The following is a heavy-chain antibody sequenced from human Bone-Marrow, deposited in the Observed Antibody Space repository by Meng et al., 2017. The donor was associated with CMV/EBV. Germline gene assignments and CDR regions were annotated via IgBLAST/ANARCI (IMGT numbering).Heavy chain of an antibody. D-gene: IGHD1-7*01. CDR3: ARDRFSITGTTYLGFGMDV. CDR2: IYHGGST. Sequence: SDTRSLTCTVSGGSITSGNYYWTWIRQHPGKGLEWIGFIYHGGSTDYNPSLKSRLTISVDTSKNQFSLKLSSVTAADTAVYYCARDRFSITGTTYLGFGMDVWGQGTTVTVSS. V-gene: IGHV4-31*03. J-gene: IGHJ6*02. CDR1: GGSITSGNYY.